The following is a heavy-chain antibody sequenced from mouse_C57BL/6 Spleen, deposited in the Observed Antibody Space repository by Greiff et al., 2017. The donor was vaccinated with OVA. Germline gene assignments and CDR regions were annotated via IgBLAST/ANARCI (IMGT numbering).Heavy chain of an antibody. J-gene: IGHJ2*01. CDR2: INPNNGGT. Sequence: EVQLQQSGPELVKPGASVKIPCKASGYTFTDYNMDWVKQSHGKSLEWIGDINPNNGGTIYNQKFKGKATLTVDKSSSTAYMELRSLTSEDTAVYYCARRELDSSGYGYWGQGTTLTVSS. V-gene: IGHV1-18*01. CDR3: ARRELDSSGYGY. CDR1: GYTFTDYN. D-gene: IGHD3-2*02.